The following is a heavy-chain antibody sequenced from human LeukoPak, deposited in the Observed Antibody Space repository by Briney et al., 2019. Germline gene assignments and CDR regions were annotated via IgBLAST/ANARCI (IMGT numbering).Heavy chain of an antibody. CDR1: GGSISSYW. J-gene: IGHJ4*02. D-gene: IGHD6-13*01. CDR2: VFDSGST. V-gene: IGHV4-59*01. CDR3: ARGYSSSWNYFDY. Sequence: SETLSLTCTVSGGSISSYWWSWIRQPPGKGLEWIGYVFDSGSTNYNPSLKSRVTISVDTSKKQFSLKLSSVTAADTAVYYCARGYSSSWNYFDYWGQGTLVTVSS.